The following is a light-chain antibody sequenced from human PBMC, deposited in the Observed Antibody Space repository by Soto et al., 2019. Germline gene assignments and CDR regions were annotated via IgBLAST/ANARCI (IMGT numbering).Light chain of an antibody. CDR3: QQYDNWPWT. CDR2: GAS. CDR1: QNISVY. J-gene: IGKJ1*01. Sequence: EIVLTQSPATLSLSPGERATLSCRASQNISVYLAWYRQKPGQPPRLLIYGASRRATGFPARFSGSGSGTDFTLTISSLQSEDFAVYYCQQYDNWPWTFGQGTKVDI. V-gene: IGKV3-15*01.